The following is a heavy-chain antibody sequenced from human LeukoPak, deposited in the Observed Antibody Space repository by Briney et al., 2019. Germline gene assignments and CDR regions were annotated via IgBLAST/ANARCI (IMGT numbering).Heavy chain of an antibody. CDR1: GGSISSSSYY. D-gene: IGHD3-22*01. Sequence: KPSETLSLTCTVSGGSISSSSYYWGWIRQPPGKGLEWIGSIYYSGSTYYNPSLKSRVTISVDTSKNQFSLKLSSVTAADTAVYYCASYRAYYYDSSGYYHPGYFDYWGQGTLVTVSS. CDR3: ASYRAYYYDSSGYYHPGYFDY. V-gene: IGHV4-39*07. J-gene: IGHJ4*02. CDR2: IYYSGST.